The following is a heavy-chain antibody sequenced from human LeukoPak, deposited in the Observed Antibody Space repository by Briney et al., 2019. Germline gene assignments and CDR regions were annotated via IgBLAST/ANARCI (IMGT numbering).Heavy chain of an antibody. J-gene: IGHJ4*02. CDR3: ARDFPTEELTWEYYDFWSGKTGFDY. V-gene: IGHV3-7*01. D-gene: IGHD3-3*01. Sequence: GGSLRLSCTASGFTFSSNWMTWVRQAPGKGLEWVGNIKQDGSETYYVDSVKGRFTISRDNAKNSLYLQMNSLRAEDTAVYYCARDFPTEELTWEYYDFWSGKTGFDYWGQGTLVTVSS. CDR2: IKQDGSET. CDR1: GFTFSSNW.